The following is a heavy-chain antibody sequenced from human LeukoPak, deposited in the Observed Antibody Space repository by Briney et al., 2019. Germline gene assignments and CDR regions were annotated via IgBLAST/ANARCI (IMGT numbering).Heavy chain of an antibody. J-gene: IGHJ4*02. D-gene: IGHD6-19*01. CDR3: ARDRVGSGWPRPWYFEF. CDR2: IHPNTGAT. Sequence: ASVNVSCKPSGYTFTGYYLHGVRHAPGQGLEWMGWIHPNTGATIYAEKFQGRVTMTRDTSIDTAYMEMRSLRSDDTAVYYCARDRVGSGWPRPWYFEFWGQGTLITVSS. CDR1: GYTFTGYY. V-gene: IGHV1-2*02.